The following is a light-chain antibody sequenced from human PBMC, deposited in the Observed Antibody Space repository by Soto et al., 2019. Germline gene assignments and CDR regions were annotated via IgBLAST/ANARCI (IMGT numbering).Light chain of an antibody. J-gene: IGKJ3*01. CDR3: QQRSTWPPFS. CDR1: QSIGSY. V-gene: IGKV3-11*01. Sequence: EIVLTQSPATLSLSLGERATLSCRASQSIGSYLAWYQPKLGQPPRLLIYDASNRATGIPVRFSGSGSGTDLTLTISSLEPEDFAVYYCQQRSTWPPFSFGPGTKVDIK. CDR2: DAS.